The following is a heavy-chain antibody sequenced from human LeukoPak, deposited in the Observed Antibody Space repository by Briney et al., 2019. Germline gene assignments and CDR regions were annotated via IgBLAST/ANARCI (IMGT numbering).Heavy chain of an antibody. CDR3: AKDPVTTVTGYFDY. CDR2: ISGNNDKT. V-gene: IGHV3-23*01. J-gene: IGHJ4*02. Sequence: GGSLRLSCAASGFTFSSYDMSWVRQAPGKGLEWVSTISGNNDKTYYADSVKGRFSISRDNFKNTVYLQMNSLRAEDTAVYYCAKDPVTTVTGYFDYWGQGTLVTVSS. CDR1: GFTFSSYD. D-gene: IGHD4-17*01.